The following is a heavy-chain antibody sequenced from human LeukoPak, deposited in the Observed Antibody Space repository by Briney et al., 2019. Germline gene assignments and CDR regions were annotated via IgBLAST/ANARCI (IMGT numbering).Heavy chain of an antibody. CDR1: GGSISSYY. D-gene: IGHD2-21*02. CDR2: IYYSGST. CDR3: ARLSGVVVTAIDY. J-gene: IGHJ4*02. Sequence: SKTLSLTCTVSGGSISSYYWGWIRQPPGKGLEWIGSIYYSGSTYYNPSLKSRVTISVDTSKNQFSLKLSSVTAADTAVYYCARLSGVVVTAIDYWGQGTLVTVSS. V-gene: IGHV4-39*01.